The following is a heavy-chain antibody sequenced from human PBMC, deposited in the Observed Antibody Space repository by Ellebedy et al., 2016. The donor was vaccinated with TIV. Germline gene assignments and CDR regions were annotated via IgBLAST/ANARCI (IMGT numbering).Heavy chain of an antibody. CDR3: AKDPMVRGDSGV. V-gene: IGHV3-33*03. Sequence: GGSLRLSCAASGFTFSSYGMHWVRQAPGKGLEWVAVIWYDGSNKYYADSVKGRFTLSRDNSKNTLYLQMNSLRAEDTAVYYCAKDPMVRGDSGVWGQGTTVTVSS. D-gene: IGHD3-10*01. J-gene: IGHJ6*02. CDR1: GFTFSSYG. CDR2: IWYDGSNK.